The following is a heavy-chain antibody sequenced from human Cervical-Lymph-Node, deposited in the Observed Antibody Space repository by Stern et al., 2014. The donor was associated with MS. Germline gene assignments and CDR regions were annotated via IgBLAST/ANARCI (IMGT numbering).Heavy chain of an antibody. CDR1: GFTFSNHA. CDR2: VSSDVSNK. J-gene: IGHJ5*02. D-gene: IGHD3-16*01. V-gene: IGHV3-30*04. Sequence: VQLVESGGGMVQPGRSLRLSCEGSGFTFSNHAMYWVRQAPGTGLDWVAVVSSDVSNKYYAASVKGRFTISRDNSKNTLYLQMNSLRAEDTAVYYCARYRYNNYVLGGGWFDPWGQGTLVTVSS. CDR3: ARYRYNNYVLGGGWFDP.